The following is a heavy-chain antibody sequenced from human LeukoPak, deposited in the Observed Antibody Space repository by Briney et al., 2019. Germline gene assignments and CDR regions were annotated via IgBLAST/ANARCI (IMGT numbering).Heavy chain of an antibody. CDR1: GGSISSGSYY. CDR2: IYTSGST. Sequence: SQTLSLTCTVSGGSISSGSYYWSWIRQPAGKGLEWIGRIYTSGSTNYNPSLKSRVTISLDTSKNQFSLRLNSVTAVDTAVYYCARDRDGYNFRFDYWGQGTLVTVSS. J-gene: IGHJ4*02. V-gene: IGHV4-61*02. CDR3: ARDRDGYNFRFDY. D-gene: IGHD5-24*01.